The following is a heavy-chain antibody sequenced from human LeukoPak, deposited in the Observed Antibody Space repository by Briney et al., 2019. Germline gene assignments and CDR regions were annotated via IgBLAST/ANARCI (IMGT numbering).Heavy chain of an antibody. D-gene: IGHD6-19*01. V-gene: IGHV4-39*01. J-gene: IGHJ5*02. Sequence: SETLSLTCTVSGGSISSSSSYWGWIRQPPGKGLEWIGSIYYSGSTYYNPSLKSRVTISVDTSKNQFSLKLSSVTAADTAVYYCARRNKQWLVMWFDPWGQGTLVTVSS. CDR2: IYYSGST. CDR3: ARRNKQWLVMWFDP. CDR1: GGSISSSSSY.